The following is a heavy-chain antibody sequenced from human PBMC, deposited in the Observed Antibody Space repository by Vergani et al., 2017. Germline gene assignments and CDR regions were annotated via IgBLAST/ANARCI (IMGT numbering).Heavy chain of an antibody. J-gene: IGHJ4*02. CDR3: VKDAGSYENFFDS. CDR2: LTGGGGST. V-gene: IGHV3-23*01. Sequence: EVQLLESGGGLSQPGGPWNSPGEALGFTSGTFPMPGARQAPGKGREWVSALTGGGGSTYYADSFKGRFIISRDNSRDTLYLQMNSLRPEDTATYYCVKDAGSYENFFDSWGQGTLVTVSS. CDR1: GFTSGTFP. D-gene: IGHD1-26*01.